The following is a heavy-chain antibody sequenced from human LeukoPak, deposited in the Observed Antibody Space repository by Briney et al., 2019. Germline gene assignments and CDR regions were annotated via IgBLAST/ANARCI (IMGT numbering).Heavy chain of an antibody. J-gene: IGHJ5*02. CDR3: ARRGYYYDSSRFDP. Sequence: PSETLSFTCTVSGGSISSSNYYWGWIRQPPGKGLEWIGGLYYSGNTYYNPSLKSRVTISVDTSKNQLSLKLSSVTAADTAVYYCARRGYYYDSSRFDPWGQGTLVTVSS. CDR2: LYYSGNT. D-gene: IGHD3-22*01. V-gene: IGHV4-39*07. CDR1: GGSISSSNYY.